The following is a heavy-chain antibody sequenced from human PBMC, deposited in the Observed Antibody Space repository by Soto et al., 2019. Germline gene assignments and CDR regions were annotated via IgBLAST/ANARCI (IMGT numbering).Heavy chain of an antibody. D-gene: IGHD6-19*01. Sequence: TLSLTCTVSGDSLSSPTYYWTWIRQPPGKGLEWIALIDWDDDKYYSTSLKTRLTISKDTSKNQVVLTMTNMDPVDTATYYCARVGIAVAGPWYFDYWGQGTLVTVSS. CDR2: IDWDDDK. CDR3: ARVGIAVAGPWYFDY. CDR1: GDSLSSPTYY. J-gene: IGHJ4*02. V-gene: IGHV2-70*01.